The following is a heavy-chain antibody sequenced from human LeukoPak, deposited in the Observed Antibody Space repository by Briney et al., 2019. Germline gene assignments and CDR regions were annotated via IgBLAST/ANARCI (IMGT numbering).Heavy chain of an antibody. Sequence: APVKVSCKASGYTFTSYYMHWVRQAPGQGLEWMGIINPSGDSTSYEQRFQGRLTMTRDTSTNTVYMELSSLRSEDTAVYYCARHPSPQLHHFDYWGQGTLVTVSS. V-gene: IGHV1-46*01. J-gene: IGHJ4*02. CDR2: INPSGDST. CDR1: GYTFTSYY. CDR3: ARHPSPQLHHFDY. D-gene: IGHD2-2*01.